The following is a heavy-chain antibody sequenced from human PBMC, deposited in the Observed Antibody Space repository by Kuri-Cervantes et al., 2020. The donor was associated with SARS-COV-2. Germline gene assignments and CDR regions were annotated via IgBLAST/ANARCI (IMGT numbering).Heavy chain of an antibody. CDR3: ARDNGRYGMDV. J-gene: IGHJ6*02. D-gene: IGHD2-8*01. Sequence: SETLSLTCAVSGYSISSGYYWGWIRQPPGKGLEWIGSIYHSESTYYNPSLKSRVTISVDTSKNRFSLKLSSVTAADTAVYYCARDNGRYGMDVWGQGTTVTVSS. CDR1: GYSISSGYY. V-gene: IGHV4-38-2*02. CDR2: IYHSEST.